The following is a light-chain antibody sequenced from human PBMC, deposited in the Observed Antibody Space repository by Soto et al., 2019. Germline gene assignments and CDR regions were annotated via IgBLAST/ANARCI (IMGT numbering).Light chain of an antibody. CDR3: KQYGSSPPYT. J-gene: IGKJ2*01. V-gene: IGKV3-20*01. Sequence: EIVLTQSPGTLSLSPGERATLSCRASQSVSSNYLAWYQQKPGQAPRLLIYGASSRATGIPDRFSGSGSGTDFPLTISRLEPEDFAVYSCKQYGSSPPYTFGQGTKLEIK. CDR2: GAS. CDR1: QSVSSNY.